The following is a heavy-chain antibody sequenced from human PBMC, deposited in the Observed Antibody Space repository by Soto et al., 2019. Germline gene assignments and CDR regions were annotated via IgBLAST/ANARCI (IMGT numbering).Heavy chain of an antibody. CDR3: AKDANEGRGLFFDY. V-gene: IGHV3-30*18. D-gene: IGHD1-1*01. CDR1: GFTFSSYG. Sequence: QVQLVESGGGVVQPGRSLRLSCAASGFTFSSYGMHWVRQAPGKGLEWVAVISYSGSNKYYADSVKGRFPISRDNSKNTLYLQRNRLRDEDTAVYYFAKDANEGRGLFFDYWGQGTLVTGSS. J-gene: IGHJ4*02. CDR2: ISYSGSNK.